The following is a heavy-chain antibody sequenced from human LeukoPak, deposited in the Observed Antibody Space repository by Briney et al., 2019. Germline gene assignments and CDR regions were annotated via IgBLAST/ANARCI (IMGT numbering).Heavy chain of an antibody. V-gene: IGHV4-34*01. Sequence: SSTIGLTCAGYGGSFGSYYWSWGRQPPRKGLEWIGEINHSGSTNYNPSLKSRVTISVDTSKNQFSLKLSSVTAADTAVYYCARVFYMRYDFWSGYRRGWFDPWGQGTLVTVSS. CDR3: ARVFYMRYDFWSGYRRGWFDP. CDR2: INHSGST. CDR1: GGSFGSYY. J-gene: IGHJ5*02. D-gene: IGHD3-3*01.